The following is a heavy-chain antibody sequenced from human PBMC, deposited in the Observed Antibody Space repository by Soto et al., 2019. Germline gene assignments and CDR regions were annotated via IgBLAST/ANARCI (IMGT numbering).Heavy chain of an antibody. Sequence: GGSLRLSCAASGFTFSSYWMHWVRQAPGKGLVWVSRINSDGSSTSYADSVKGRFTISRDNAESTLYLQMNSLRAEDTAVYYCARAGGDYDLESYYYYYYMDVWGKGTTVTVSS. CDR1: GFTFSSYW. CDR2: INSDGSST. D-gene: IGHD4-17*01. CDR3: ARAGGDYDLESYYYYYYMDV. V-gene: IGHV3-74*01. J-gene: IGHJ6*03.